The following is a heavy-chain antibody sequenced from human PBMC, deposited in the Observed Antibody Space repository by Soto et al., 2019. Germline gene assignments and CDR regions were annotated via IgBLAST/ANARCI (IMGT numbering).Heavy chain of an antibody. J-gene: IGHJ6*02. D-gene: IGHD1-20*01. CDR3: ATGGYNWNYLYYGMDV. CDR1: GFTFSSYA. Sequence: GGSLRLSCAASGFTFSSYAMSWVRQAPGKGLEWVSAISGSGGSTYYADSVKGRFTISRDNSKNTLYLQMNSLRAEDTAVYYCATGGYNWNYLYYGMDVWGQGTTVTVSS. V-gene: IGHV3-23*01. CDR2: ISGSGGST.